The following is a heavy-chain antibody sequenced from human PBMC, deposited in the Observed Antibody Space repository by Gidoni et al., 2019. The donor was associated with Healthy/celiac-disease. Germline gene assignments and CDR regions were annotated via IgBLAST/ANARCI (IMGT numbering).Heavy chain of an antibody. CDR1: GLADSSNY. D-gene: IGHD6-13*01. CDR3: ARVRIAAAGRGDAFDI. Sequence: EVQLVETGGGWIQPGGSLRLSCAASGLADSSNYMSWVRQAPGKGLEWVSVIYSGGSTYYADSVKGRFTISRDNSKNTLYLQINSPRAEDTAVYYCARVRIAAAGRGDAFDIWGQGTMVTVSS. CDR2: IYSGGST. V-gene: IGHV3-53*02. J-gene: IGHJ3*02.